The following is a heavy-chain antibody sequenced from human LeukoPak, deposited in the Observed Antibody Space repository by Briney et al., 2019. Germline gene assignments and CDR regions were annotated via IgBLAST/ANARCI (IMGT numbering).Heavy chain of an antibody. CDR1: GGSISSGDYY. CDR2: IYYSGST. Sequence: KPSETLSLTCTVSGGSISSGDYYWSWIRQPPGKGLEWIGYIYYSGSTYYNPSLKSRVTISVDTSKNQFSLKLSSVTAADTAVYYCARVEGYCSSTSCYGPTQVDCWGQGTLVTVSS. V-gene: IGHV4-30-4*01. D-gene: IGHD2-2*01. CDR3: ARVEGYCSSTSCYGPTQVDC. J-gene: IGHJ4*02.